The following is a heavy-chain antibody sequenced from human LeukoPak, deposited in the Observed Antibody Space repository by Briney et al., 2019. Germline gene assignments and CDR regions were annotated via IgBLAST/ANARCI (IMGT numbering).Heavy chain of an antibody. Sequence: SETLSLTCAVYGGSFSGYYWSWIRQPPGKGLEWIGEINHSGSTNYNPSLKSRVTISVDTSKNQFSLKLSSVTAADTAVYYCASQARTYYDFRSGYGHFDYWGQGTLVTVSS. V-gene: IGHV4-34*01. CDR2: INHSGST. D-gene: IGHD3-3*01. J-gene: IGHJ4*02. CDR3: ASQARTYYDFRSGYGHFDY. CDR1: GGSFSGYY.